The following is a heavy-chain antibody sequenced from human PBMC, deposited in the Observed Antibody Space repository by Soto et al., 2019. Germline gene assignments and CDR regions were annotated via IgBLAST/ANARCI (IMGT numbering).Heavy chain of an antibody. V-gene: IGHV4-31*03. CDR1: GGSVSSGSYY. CDR2: IYYSGST. D-gene: IGHD3-9*01. J-gene: IGHJ4*02. CDR3: ARELRYDILTGYYPYYFDY. Sequence: SETLSLTCTVSGGSVSSGSYYWSWIRQPPGKGLEWIGYIYYSGSTYYNPSLKSRVTISVDTSKNQFSLKLSSVTAADTAVYYCARELRYDILTGYYPYYFDYWGQGTLVTVSS.